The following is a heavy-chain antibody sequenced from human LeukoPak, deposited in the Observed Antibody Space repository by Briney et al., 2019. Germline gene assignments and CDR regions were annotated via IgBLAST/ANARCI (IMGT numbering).Heavy chain of an antibody. J-gene: IGHJ4*02. CDR3: ASGGGGGNPFDY. D-gene: IGHD4-23*01. CDR2: IYSDVST. CDR1: GCTFSNNY. V-gene: IGHV3-53*01. Sequence: GGSLRLSCAVSGCTFSNNYMSWVRQAPGKGLAWGSGIYSDVSTYYADSVNGRFTISRDNSKITMYLQMNSLRAEDPGVYYCASGGGGGNPFDYWGQGTLVTVSS.